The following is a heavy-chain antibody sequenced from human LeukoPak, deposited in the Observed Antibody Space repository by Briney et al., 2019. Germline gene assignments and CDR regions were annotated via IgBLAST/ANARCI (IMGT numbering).Heavy chain of an antibody. CDR1: GGSVSSSKW. CDR3: ARTSAAGTV. V-gene: IGHV4-4*02. Sequence: SETLSLTCVVSGGSVSSSKWWSWVRQPPGKGLEWIGQVYHDGGTKYNPSLKSRVTISVDTSKNQFSLKLSSVTAADTAVYYCARTSAAGTVWGQGTLVTVSS. J-gene: IGHJ4*02. CDR2: VYHDGGT. D-gene: IGHD6-13*01.